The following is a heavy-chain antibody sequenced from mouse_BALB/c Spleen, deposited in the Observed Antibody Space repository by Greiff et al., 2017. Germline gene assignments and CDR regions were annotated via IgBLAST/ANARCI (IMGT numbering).Heavy chain of an antibody. CDR3: TRGQIYYDYDDYFDY. J-gene: IGHJ2*01. CDR1: GYTLTSYW. D-gene: IGHD2-4*01. Sequence: EVQLQQSGTVLARPGASVKMSCKASGYTLTSYWMHWVKQRPGQGLEWIGAIYPGNSDTSYNQKFKGKAKLTAVTSTSTAYMELSSLTNEDSAVYYCTRGQIYYDYDDYFDYWGQGTTLTVSS. V-gene: IGHV1-5*01. CDR2: IYPGNSDT.